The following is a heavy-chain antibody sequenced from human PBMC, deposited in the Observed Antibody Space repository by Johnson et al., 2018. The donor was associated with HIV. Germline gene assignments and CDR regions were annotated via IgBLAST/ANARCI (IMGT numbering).Heavy chain of an antibody. D-gene: IGHD5-24*01. CDR3: AKEKNGYHWTFDI. V-gene: IGHV3-30*18. J-gene: IGHJ3*02. CDR1: GFTFSSYD. CDR2: ISYDGSNK. Sequence: QVQLVESGGGLVQPGGSLRLSCAASGFTFSSYDMHWVRQAPGKGLEWVAVISYDGSNKYYADSVKGRFTISRDNSKNTLYLQMNSLRAEDTAVYYCAKEKNGYHWTFDIWGQGTMVTVSS.